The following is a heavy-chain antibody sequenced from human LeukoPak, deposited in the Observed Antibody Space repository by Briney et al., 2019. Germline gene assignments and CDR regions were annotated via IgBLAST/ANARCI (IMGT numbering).Heavy chain of an antibody. D-gene: IGHD2-2*01. Sequence: GGSLRLSCAASGFTFSSYAMHWVRQAPGKGLEWVSGIIGGGGSTYYADSVKGRFTISGDNSRNTLFLQMNSLRAEDTAVYYCAHGAMYQLDYWGQGTLVTVSS. CDR3: AHGAMYQLDY. CDR1: GFTFSSYA. CDR2: IIGGGGST. J-gene: IGHJ4*02. V-gene: IGHV3-23*01.